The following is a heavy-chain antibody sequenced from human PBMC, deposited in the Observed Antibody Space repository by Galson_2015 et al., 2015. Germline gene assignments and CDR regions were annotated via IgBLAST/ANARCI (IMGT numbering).Heavy chain of an antibody. Sequence: SLRLSCAASGFTSSSYSMSWVRQAPGKGLEWVSSISSSSSYIYYADSVKGRFTISRDNAKNSLYLQMNSLRAEDTAVYYCARDFTIGYFHLWGRGTLVTVSS. CDR3: ARDFTIGYFHL. CDR2: ISSSSSYI. CDR1: GFTSSSYS. V-gene: IGHV3-21*01. D-gene: IGHD3-9*01. J-gene: IGHJ2*01.